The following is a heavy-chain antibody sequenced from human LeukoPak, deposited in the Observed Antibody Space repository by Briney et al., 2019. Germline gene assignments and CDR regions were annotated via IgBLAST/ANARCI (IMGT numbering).Heavy chain of an antibody. CDR2: ISSSSSYI. D-gene: IGHD2-2*01. V-gene: IGHV3-21*01. CDR1: GFTFSSYS. CDR3: ARAVGCSSTSCYYYYGMDA. J-gene: IGHJ6*02. Sequence: GGSLRLSCAASGFTFSSYSMNWVRQAPGKGLEWVSSISSSSSYIYYADSVKGRFTISRDNAKNSLYLQMNSLRAEDTAVYYCARAVGCSSTSCYYYYGMDAWGQGTTVTVSS.